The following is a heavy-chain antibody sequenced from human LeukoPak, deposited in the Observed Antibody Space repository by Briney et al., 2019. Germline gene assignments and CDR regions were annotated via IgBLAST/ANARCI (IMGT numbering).Heavy chain of an antibody. CDR1: RFTFSSYW. CDR2: IKQDGSEK. CDR3: ARDRYYGSGPDY. J-gene: IGHJ4*02. Sequence: GGSLRLSCAASRFTFSSYWMSWVRQAPGKGLEWVANIKQDGSEKYYVDSVKGRFTISRDNAKNSLYLQMNSLRAEDTAVYYCARDRYYGSGPDYWGQGTLVTVSS. D-gene: IGHD3-10*01. V-gene: IGHV3-7*03.